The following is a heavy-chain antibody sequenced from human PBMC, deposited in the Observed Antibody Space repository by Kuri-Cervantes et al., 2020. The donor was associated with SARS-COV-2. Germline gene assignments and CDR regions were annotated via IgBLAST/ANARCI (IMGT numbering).Heavy chain of an antibody. CDR2: IIPILGTA. CDR1: GGTFSSYA. D-gene: IGHD2-2*02. V-gene: IGHV1-69*13. Sequence: SVKVSCKASGGTFSSYAISWVRQAPGQGLEWMGGIIPILGTANYAQKFQGRVTITADESTSTAYMELSSLRSEDTAVYYCARSRCSSTSCYSLQGGFYFDYWGQGTLVTVSS. CDR3: ARSRCSSTSCYSLQGGFYFDY. J-gene: IGHJ4*02.